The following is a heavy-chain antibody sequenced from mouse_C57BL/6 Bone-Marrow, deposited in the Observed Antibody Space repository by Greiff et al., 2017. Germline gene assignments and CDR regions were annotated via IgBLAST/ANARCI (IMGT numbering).Heavy chain of an antibody. Sequence: QVQLQQPGAELVKPGASVKVSCKASGYTFTSYWMHWVKQRPGQGLEWIGRIHPSDSDTNYNQKFKGKATLTVDQSSSSAYMQIRSLTSEDSAVYYCAISGTDYFDYWGQGTTLTVSS. CDR2: IHPSDSDT. D-gene: IGHD4-1*01. J-gene: IGHJ2*01. CDR1: GYTFTSYW. CDR3: AISGTDYFDY. V-gene: IGHV1-74*01.